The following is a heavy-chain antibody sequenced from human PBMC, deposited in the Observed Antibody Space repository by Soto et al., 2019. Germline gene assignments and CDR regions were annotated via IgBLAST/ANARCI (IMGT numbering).Heavy chain of an antibody. Sequence: QVQLVQSGAEVKKPGASVKVSCKASGYTFTSYYMHWVRQAPGQGLEWMGIINPSGGSTSYAQKFQGRVTMTRDTSTSTVYMELSSLRSEDTAVYYCQYRISSRSRAIQHAFDIWGQGTMVTVSS. V-gene: IGHV1-46*01. D-gene: IGHD6-6*01. CDR2: INPSGGST. J-gene: IGHJ3*02. CDR3: QYRISSRSRAIQHAFDI. CDR1: GYTFTSYY.